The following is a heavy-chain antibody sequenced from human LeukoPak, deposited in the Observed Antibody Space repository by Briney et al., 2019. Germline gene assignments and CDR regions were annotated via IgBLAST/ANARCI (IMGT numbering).Heavy chain of an antibody. D-gene: IGHD3-22*01. V-gene: IGHV1-2*02. CDR1: VYTFIGYY. J-gene: IGHJ3*02. CDR2: INPNSGGT. Sequence: ASVKVSCKASVYTFIGYYMHWLRQAPGQGLEWVGWINPNSGGTNYAQNFQGRVTMTRDTSISTAYMELSRLRSDDTAVSCCAVAVTMIVAGGAFDIWGPGTTVTVSS. CDR3: AVAVTMIVAGGAFDI.